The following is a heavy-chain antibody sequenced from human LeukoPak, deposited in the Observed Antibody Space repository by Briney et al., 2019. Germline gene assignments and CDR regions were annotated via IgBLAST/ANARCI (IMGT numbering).Heavy chain of an antibody. CDR2: IYYSGST. V-gene: IGHV4-59*08. CDR3: ARGPLRYFPGGDYYYYGMDV. D-gene: IGHD3-9*01. CDR1: GGSISSYY. J-gene: IGHJ6*02. Sequence: SETLSLTCTVSGGSISSYYWSWIRQPPGKGLEWIGYIYYSGSTNYNPSLKSRVTISVDTSKNQFSLKLSSVTAADTAVYYCARGPLRYFPGGDYYYYGMDVWGQGTRSPSP.